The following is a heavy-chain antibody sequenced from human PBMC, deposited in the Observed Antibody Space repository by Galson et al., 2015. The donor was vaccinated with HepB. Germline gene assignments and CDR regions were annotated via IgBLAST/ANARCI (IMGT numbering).Heavy chain of an antibody. CDR1: GYTFTSYY. CDR2: INPSGGST. J-gene: IGHJ6*02. Sequence: SVKVSCKASGYTFTSYYMHWVRQAPGQGLEWMGIINPSGGSTSYAQKFQGRVTMTRDTSTSTVYMELSSLRSEDTAVYYCARDLGGYCSSTSCYNRQPASYYYGMDVWGQGTMVTVSS. CDR3: ARDLGGYCSSTSCYNRQPASYYYGMDV. D-gene: IGHD2-2*02. V-gene: IGHV1-46*01.